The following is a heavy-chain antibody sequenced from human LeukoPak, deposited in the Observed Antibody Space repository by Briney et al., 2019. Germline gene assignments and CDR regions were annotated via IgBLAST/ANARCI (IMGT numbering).Heavy chain of an antibody. CDR2: ISGSGGST. CDR1: GFTFSSYA. J-gene: IGHJ4*02. V-gene: IGHV3-23*01. CDR3: ATLEEWFGELLAQFDY. D-gene: IGHD3-10*01. Sequence: GGSLRLSCAASGFTFSSYAMSWVRQAPGEGLEWVSVISGSGGSTYYADSVKGRFTISRDNSKNTLYLQMNSLRAEDTAVYYCATLEEWFGELLAQFDYWGQGTLVTVSS.